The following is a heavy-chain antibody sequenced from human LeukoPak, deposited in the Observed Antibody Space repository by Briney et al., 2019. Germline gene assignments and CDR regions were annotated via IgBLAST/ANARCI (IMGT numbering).Heavy chain of an antibody. CDR3: ARERDSNDVFFDY. V-gene: IGHV3-23*01. Sequence: QTGGSLRLSCAASGFTFSTYGMSWVRQAPGKGLEWVAAITGSGDSTFYADSVKGQFIISRDNSKNTLYLQKNSLRAEDTAVYFCARERDSNDVFFDYWGQGTLVTVSS. J-gene: IGHJ4*02. CDR1: GFTFSTYG. D-gene: IGHD1-1*01. CDR2: ITGSGDST.